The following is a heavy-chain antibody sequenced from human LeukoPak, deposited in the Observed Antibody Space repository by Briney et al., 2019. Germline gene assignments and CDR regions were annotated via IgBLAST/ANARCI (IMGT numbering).Heavy chain of an antibody. CDR2: INTNTGNP. CDR3: ARVPPVRGVISDYYYYYMYV. J-gene: IGHJ6*03. CDR1: GYTFTSYA. V-gene: IGHV7-4-1*02. D-gene: IGHD3-10*01. Sequence: ASVKVSCKASGYTFTSYAMNSVRQAPGQGLEWMGWINTNTGNPTYPQGFTGRLVFSLDTSVSTAYLQISSLKAEDTAVYYCARVPPVRGVISDYYYYYMYVCGKGTTVTVSS.